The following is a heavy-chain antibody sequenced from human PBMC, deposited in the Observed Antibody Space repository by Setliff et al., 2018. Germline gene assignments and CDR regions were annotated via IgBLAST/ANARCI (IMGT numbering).Heavy chain of an antibody. J-gene: IGHJ1*01. Sequence: SETLSLTCAAYGGTFSGYYWSWIRQPPGKGLEWIGEINHSGSTNYNPSLKSRVTMSVDASKTQLSLKLMSVTAADTAVYYCASRNSDGSPEYFQHWGQGALVTVSS. V-gene: IGHV4-34*01. CDR2: INHSGST. CDR3: ASRNSDGSPEYFQH. D-gene: IGHD1-26*01. CDR1: GGTFSGYY.